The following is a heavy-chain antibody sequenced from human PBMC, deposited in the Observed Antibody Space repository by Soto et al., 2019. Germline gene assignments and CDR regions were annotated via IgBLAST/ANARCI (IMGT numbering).Heavy chain of an antibody. V-gene: IGHV1-69*01. CDR3: ARVVCYDYVWESYRYTPSGYYGMDV. D-gene: IGHD3-16*02. CDR1: GGTFSSYA. J-gene: IGHJ6*02. Sequence: QVQLVQSGAEVKKPGSSVKVSCKASGGTFSSYAISWVRQAPGQGLEWMGGIIPIFGTANYAQKFQGRVTINAGESTSTAYMWMISMRSEHTAVYYCARVVCYDYVWESYRYTPSGYYGMDVWGQGTTVTVSS. CDR2: IIPIFGTA.